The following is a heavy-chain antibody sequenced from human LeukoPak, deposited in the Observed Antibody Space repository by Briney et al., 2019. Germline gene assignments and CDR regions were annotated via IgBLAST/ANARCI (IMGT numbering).Heavy chain of an antibody. V-gene: IGHV3-33*01. CDR3: ARDRVDSSGWAYYYYGMDV. CDR2: IWYDGSNK. D-gene: IGHD3-22*01. J-gene: IGHJ6*02. Sequence: SLRLSCAASGFTFSSYGMHWVRQAPGKGLEWVAVIWYDGSNKYYADSVKGRFTISRDNSKNTLYLQMNSLRAEDTAVYYCARDRVDSSGWAYYYYGMDVWGQGTTVTVSS. CDR1: GFTFSSYG.